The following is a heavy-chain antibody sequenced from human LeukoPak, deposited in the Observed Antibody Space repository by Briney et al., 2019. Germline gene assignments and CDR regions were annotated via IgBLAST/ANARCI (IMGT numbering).Heavy chain of an antibody. J-gene: IGHJ4*02. V-gene: IGHV4-34*01. CDR2: INHSGST. D-gene: IGHD2-2*01. Sequence: SETLSLTCAVYGGSFSGYYWSWIRQPPGKGLEWIGEINHSGSTNYNPSLKSRVTISVHTSKNQFSLKLSSVTAADTAVYYCARGIVPAAPFDYWGQGTLVTVSS. CDR3: ARGIVPAAPFDY. CDR1: GGSFSGYY.